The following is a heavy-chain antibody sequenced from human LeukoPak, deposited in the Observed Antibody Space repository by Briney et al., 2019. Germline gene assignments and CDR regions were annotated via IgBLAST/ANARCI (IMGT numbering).Heavy chain of an antibody. V-gene: IGHV3-48*04. CDR3: ARDSVVVVAAPGLDV. D-gene: IGHD2-15*01. CDR2: ISSSSSTM. CDR1: GFTFSSYS. Sequence: TGGSLRLSCAASGFTFSSYSMNWVRQAPGKGLEWVSYISSSSSTMYYADSVKGRFTISRDNAKNSLYLQMNSLRAEDTAVYYCARDSVVVVAAPGLDVWGQGTTVTVSS. J-gene: IGHJ6*02.